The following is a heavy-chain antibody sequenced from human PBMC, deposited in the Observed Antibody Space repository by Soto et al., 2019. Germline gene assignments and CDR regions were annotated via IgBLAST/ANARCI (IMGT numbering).Heavy chain of an antibody. Sequence: HPGGSLRLSCAASGFTFSSYGMHWVRQAPGKGLEWVAVISYDGSNKYYADSVKGRFTISRDNSKNTLYLQMNSLRAEDTAVYYCAKNLKYYYDSSGYYFDYWGQGTLVTVSS. J-gene: IGHJ4*02. V-gene: IGHV3-30*18. CDR1: GFTFSSYG. CDR3: AKNLKYYYDSSGYYFDY. CDR2: ISYDGSNK. D-gene: IGHD3-22*01.